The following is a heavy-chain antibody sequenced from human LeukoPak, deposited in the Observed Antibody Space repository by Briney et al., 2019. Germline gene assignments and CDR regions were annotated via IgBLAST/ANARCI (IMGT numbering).Heavy chain of an antibody. CDR3: AKDGYSGYQYFDY. CDR1: GLTFSSYG. J-gene: IGHJ4*02. V-gene: IGHV3-30*18. D-gene: IGHD5-12*01. Sequence: GRSLRLSCAASGLTFSSYGMHWVRQAPGKGLEWVAVISYDGSNKYYADSVKGRFTISRDNSKNTLYLQMNSLRAEDTAVYYCAKDGYSGYQYFDYWGQGTLVTVSS. CDR2: ISYDGSNK.